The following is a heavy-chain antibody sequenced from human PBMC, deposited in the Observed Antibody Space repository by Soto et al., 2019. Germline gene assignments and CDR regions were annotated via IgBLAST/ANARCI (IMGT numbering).Heavy chain of an antibody. CDR1: GGSFSGYY. J-gene: IGHJ5*02. Sequence: QVQLQQWGAGLLKPSETLSLTCAVYGGSFSGYYWSWIRQPPGKGLEWIGEINHSGSTNYNPSLKSRVTISVDTSKNQFSLKLSSVTAADTAVYYCARGLLRIAARSNRSDPWGQGTLVTVSS. V-gene: IGHV4-34*01. CDR2: INHSGST. D-gene: IGHD6-6*01. CDR3: ARGLLRIAARSNRSDP.